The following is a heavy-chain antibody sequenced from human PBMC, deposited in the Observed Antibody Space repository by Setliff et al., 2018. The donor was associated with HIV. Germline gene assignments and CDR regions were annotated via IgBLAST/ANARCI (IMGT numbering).Heavy chain of an antibody. J-gene: IGHJ4*02. V-gene: IGHV3-30*02. CDR3: AKDMEYYYDSSGYLFDY. CDR1: GFTFSGYG. D-gene: IGHD3-22*01. CDR2: ISYDGSNK. Sequence: GSLRLSCAASGFTFSGYGMHWVRQAPGKGLDWVAFISYDGSNKYYADSVKGRFTISRDNSKNTVYLQMDSLRAEDTAVYYCAKDMEYYYDSSGYLFDYWGQGTLVTVPQ.